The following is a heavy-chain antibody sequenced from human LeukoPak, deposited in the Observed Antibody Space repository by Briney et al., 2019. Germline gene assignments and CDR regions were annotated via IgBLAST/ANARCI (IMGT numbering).Heavy chain of an antibody. CDR1: GGSINNYY. D-gene: IGHD2-15*01. CDR2: IYTRGST. CDR3: ARGRYCSADICSGGDAFDI. V-gene: IGHV4-4*07. Sequence: SETLSLTCTVSGGSINNYYWSWIRQPAGKGLEWIGRIYTRGSTNYNPSLKSRVTMSVDTSKNQFSLKLSSVTAADTAIYYCARGRYCSADICSGGDAFDIWGQGTMVSVSS. J-gene: IGHJ3*02.